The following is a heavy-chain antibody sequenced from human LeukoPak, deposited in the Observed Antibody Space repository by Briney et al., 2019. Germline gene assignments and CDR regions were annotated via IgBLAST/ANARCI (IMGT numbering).Heavy chain of an antibody. CDR3: TRHATELGILAPGDY. CDR1: GFTFSASD. CDR2: LRNKANNYAT. V-gene: IGHV3-73*01. D-gene: IGHD2-8*02. J-gene: IGHJ4*02. Sequence: GGSLRLSCVASGFTFSASDIHWVRQASGKGLEWVGRLRNKANNYATIYAASVKGRFTISRDDSNNTAYLQMNSLKSEDTAVYYCTRHATELGILAPGDYWGQGTLVTVSS.